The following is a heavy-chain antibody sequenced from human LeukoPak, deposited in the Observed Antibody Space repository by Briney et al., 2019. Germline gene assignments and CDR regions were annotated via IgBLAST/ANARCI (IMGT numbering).Heavy chain of an antibody. CDR2: ISSSGSTI. Sequence: SGGSLRLSCAASGFTFSSYEMNWVRQAPGKGLEWVSCISSSGSTIYYADSVKGRFTIARDNAKNSMYLQMNSLRAEDTAVYYCAREGYYGSGRGRYYMDVWGKGTTVTISS. D-gene: IGHD3-10*01. V-gene: IGHV3-48*03. CDR1: GFTFSSYE. CDR3: AREGYYGSGRGRYYMDV. J-gene: IGHJ6*03.